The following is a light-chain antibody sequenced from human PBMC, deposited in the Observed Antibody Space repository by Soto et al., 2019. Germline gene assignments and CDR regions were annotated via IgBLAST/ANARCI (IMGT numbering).Light chain of an antibody. CDR1: SSDVGDYNY. J-gene: IGLJ2*01. CDR3: CSLEGNSALLV. V-gene: IGLV2-23*01. Sequence: QSALTQPASVSGSPGQSITISCTGTSSDVGDYNYVSWYQQHPGKAPKLMIYEVSNRPSGVSDRFSGSKSGYTASLTISGLRAEDEADYYCCSLEGNSALLVFGGGTKLTVL. CDR2: EVS.